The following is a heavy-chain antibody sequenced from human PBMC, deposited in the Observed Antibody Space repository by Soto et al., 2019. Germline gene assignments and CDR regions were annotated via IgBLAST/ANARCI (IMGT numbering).Heavy chain of an antibody. Sequence: ASVKVSCKASGYTFTSYYVHWVRQAPGQGLEWMGWINPNTGGTNYAQKFQGWVTMTRDTSISTAYMELSRLRSDDTAMYYCARSEAVLRRQNYYYHYVMDVWGQGTTVIVSS. CDR2: INPNTGGT. CDR1: GYTFTSYY. D-gene: IGHD4-17*01. V-gene: IGHV1-2*04. J-gene: IGHJ6*02. CDR3: ARSEAVLRRQNYYYHYVMDV.